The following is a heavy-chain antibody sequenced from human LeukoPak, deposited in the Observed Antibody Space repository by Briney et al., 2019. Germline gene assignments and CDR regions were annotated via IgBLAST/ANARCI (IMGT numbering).Heavy chain of an antibody. Sequence: PGGSLRLSCAASGFTFSRYAMDWARQAPGKGLEWVSSITNSGGSTYYADSVKGRFTISRDNSKSTLYLQMNSLTAEDTAVYYCAKRYYYGSGSSDYWGQGTLVTVSS. V-gene: IGHV3-23*01. CDR1: GFTFSRYA. D-gene: IGHD3-10*01. CDR2: ITNSGGST. J-gene: IGHJ4*02. CDR3: AKRYYYGSGSSDY.